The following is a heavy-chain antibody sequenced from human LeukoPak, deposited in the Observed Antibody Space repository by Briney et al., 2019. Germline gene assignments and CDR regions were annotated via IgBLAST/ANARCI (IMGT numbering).Heavy chain of an antibody. CDR2: IKQDGSDR. V-gene: IGHV3-7*03. CDR1: GFTFRNYW. D-gene: IGHD1-7*01. J-gene: IGHJ4*02. Sequence: GGSLRLSWAASGFTFRNYWMSWVRQAPGTGLEWVANIKQDGSDRNYVTSVRGRFTISRDNAESSLYLQMNSLRVEDTAVYFCVRDRNYFEALQRSYWGQGTLVTVSS. CDR3: VRDRNYFEALQRSY.